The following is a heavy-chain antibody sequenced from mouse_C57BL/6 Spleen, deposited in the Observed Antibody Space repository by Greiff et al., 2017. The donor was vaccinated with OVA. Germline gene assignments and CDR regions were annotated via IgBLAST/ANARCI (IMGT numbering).Heavy chain of an antibody. CDR3: ARDKGSSRYWYFDV. D-gene: IGHD1-1*01. Sequence: EVHLVESGPGLVKPSQSLSLTCSVTGYSITSGYYWNWIRQFPGNKLEWMGYISYDGSNNYNPSLKNRISITRDTSKNQFFLTLNSVTTEDTATYYCARDKGSSRYWYFDVWGTGTTVTVSS. J-gene: IGHJ1*03. CDR1: GYSITSGYY. V-gene: IGHV3-6*01. CDR2: ISYDGSN.